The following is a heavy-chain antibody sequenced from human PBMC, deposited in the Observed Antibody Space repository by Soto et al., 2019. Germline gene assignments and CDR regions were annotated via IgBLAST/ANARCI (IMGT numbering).Heavy chain of an antibody. CDR3: ARPTKYNSGLFGLIDF. V-gene: IGHV3-30*03. Sequence: QVQLVESGGGMVQPGRSLRLSCAASGFTFSTYGMHWVRQVPGKGLEWVAVISYDGSNTYYADSVKGRFSISRDNSKNTLYLQMNSLTAEDTAVYYCARPTKYNSGLFGLIDFWGQGDLVSVSS. D-gene: IGHD5-12*01. CDR2: ISYDGSNT. J-gene: IGHJ4*02. CDR1: GFTFSTYG.